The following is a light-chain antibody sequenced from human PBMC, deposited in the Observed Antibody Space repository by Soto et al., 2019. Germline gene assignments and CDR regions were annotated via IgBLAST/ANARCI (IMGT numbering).Light chain of an antibody. CDR1: SSDVGGYNY. CDR3: SSYAGSNNLV. J-gene: IGLJ3*02. Sequence: QSALTQPPSASGSPGQSVTISCTGTSSDVGGYNYVSWYQQHPGKAPKLMIYEVSKRPSGVPDRFFGSKSGNTASLTVSGLQAEDEADYYCSSYAGSNNLVFGGGTNMTV. V-gene: IGLV2-8*01. CDR2: EVS.